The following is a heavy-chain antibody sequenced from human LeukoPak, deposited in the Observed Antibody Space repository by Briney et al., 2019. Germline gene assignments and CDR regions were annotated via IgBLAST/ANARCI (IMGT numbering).Heavy chain of an antibody. CDR2: IYYSGST. CDR1: GGSISSSSYY. D-gene: IGHD6-13*01. V-gene: IGHV4-39*01. Sequence: SETLSLTCTVSGGSISSSSYYWGWIRQPPGKGLEWIGSIYYSGSTYYNPSLKSRVTISVDTSKNQFSLKLSSVTAADTAVHYCASLGPFVYSRSWYNWFDPWGQGTPVTVSS. CDR3: ASLGPFVYSRSWYNWFDP. J-gene: IGHJ5*02.